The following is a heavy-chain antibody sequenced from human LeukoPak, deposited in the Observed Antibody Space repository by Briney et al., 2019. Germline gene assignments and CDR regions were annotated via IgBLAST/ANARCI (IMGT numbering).Heavy chain of an antibody. Sequence: GGSLRLSCAASGFTFSSYGMHWVRQAPGKGLEWVAFIRYDGSNKYYADSVKGRFTISRDNSKNTLYLQMNSLRAEDTAVYYCAKDGGRIFYMDVWGKGTTVTVSS. CDR3: AKDGGRIFYMDV. V-gene: IGHV3-30*02. CDR1: GFTFSSYG. D-gene: IGHD2-15*01. CDR2: IRYDGSNK. J-gene: IGHJ6*03.